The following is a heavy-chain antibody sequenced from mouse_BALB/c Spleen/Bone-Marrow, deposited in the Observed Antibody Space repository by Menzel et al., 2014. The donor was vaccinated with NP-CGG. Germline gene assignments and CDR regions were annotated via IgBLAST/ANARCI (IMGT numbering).Heavy chain of an antibody. D-gene: IGHD2-10*01. CDR2: ILPGSGST. CDR3: VRAYYVNYDAMDY. Sequence: QVQLQQSGAELMKPGASMKISCKATGYTFSSYWIEWVKQRPGHGLEWIGEILPGSGSTNYNERFKGKATFTADTSSNTAYMQLSSLTSEDSAVYYCVRAYYVNYDAMDYWGQGTSVTVSS. J-gene: IGHJ4*01. CDR1: GYTFSSYW. V-gene: IGHV1-9*01.